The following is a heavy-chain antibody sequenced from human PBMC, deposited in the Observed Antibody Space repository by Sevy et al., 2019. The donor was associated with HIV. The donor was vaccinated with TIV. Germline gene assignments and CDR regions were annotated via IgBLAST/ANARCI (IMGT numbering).Heavy chain of an antibody. J-gene: IGHJ4*02. CDR1: GFTLSDHY. CDR2: TKNKASSYTT. Sequence: GESLKISCAASGFTLSDHYMDWVRQAPGKGLEWVGRTKNKASSYTTEYAASVKGRFTISREDLKNSLNLQMNSLETEDTAVYFCARAYGKASTFSGDDSWGQGTLVTVSS. V-gene: IGHV3-72*01. CDR3: ARAYGKASTFSGDDS. D-gene: IGHD3-3*01.